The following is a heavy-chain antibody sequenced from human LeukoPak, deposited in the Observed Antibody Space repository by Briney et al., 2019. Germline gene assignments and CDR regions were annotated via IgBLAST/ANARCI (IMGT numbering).Heavy chain of an antibody. D-gene: IGHD2-2*01. CDR1: GVSISSSSYY. CDR2: IYYSGST. J-gene: IGHJ4*02. V-gene: IGHV4-39*01. CDR3: ARLLGYCSSTSCRIYFDY. Sequence: PSETLSLTCTVSGVSISSSSYYWGWLRQPPGKGLEWIGSIYYSGSTYYNPSLKSRVTISVDTSKNQFSLKLSSVTAADTAVYYCARLLGYCSSTSCRIYFDYWGQGTLVTVSS.